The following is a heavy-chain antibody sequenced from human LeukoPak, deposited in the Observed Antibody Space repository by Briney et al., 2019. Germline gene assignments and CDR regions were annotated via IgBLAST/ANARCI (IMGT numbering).Heavy chain of an antibody. CDR1: GFTFSSYS. CDR3: ARNKINTVTTGWYFDL. D-gene: IGHD4-17*01. V-gene: IGHV3-21*01. J-gene: IGHJ2*01. CDR2: VSIGGSYI. Sequence: PGGSLRLSCAASGFTFSSYSMNWVRQAPGKGLEWVSFVSIGGSYIYYGDSVKGRFTISRDDAKNSLYLQMNSLTAEDTAEYYCARNKINTVTTGWYFDLWGRGTLVAVSS.